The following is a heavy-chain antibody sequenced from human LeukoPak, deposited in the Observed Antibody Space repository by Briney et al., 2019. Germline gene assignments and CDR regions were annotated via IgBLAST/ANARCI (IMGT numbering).Heavy chain of an antibody. CDR3: ARGWYRSGWYYFDY. V-gene: IGHV3-53*01. Sequence: PGGSLRLSCAASGFTVSTNYMSWVRQAPGKGLECVSVIYSGGSTYYADSVKGRFTISTDNSKSTLYLQMNSLRAEDTAVYYCARGWYRSGWYYFDYWGQGTLVTVSS. CDR1: GFTVSTNY. CDR2: IYSGGST. D-gene: IGHD6-19*01. J-gene: IGHJ4*02.